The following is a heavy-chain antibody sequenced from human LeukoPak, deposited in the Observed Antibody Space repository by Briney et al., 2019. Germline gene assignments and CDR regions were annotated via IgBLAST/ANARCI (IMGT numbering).Heavy chain of an antibody. CDR1: GFTFSSYW. V-gene: IGHV3-74*01. CDR2: INSDGSST. J-gene: IGHJ4*02. Sequence: PGGSLRLSCADSGFTFSSYWMHWVRQAPGKGLVWVSRINSDGSSTSYADSVKGRFTISRDNAKNTLYLQMNSLRAEDTAVYYCARALGFWSGYLYYFDYWGQGTLVTVSS. D-gene: IGHD3-3*01. CDR3: ARALGFWSGYLYYFDY.